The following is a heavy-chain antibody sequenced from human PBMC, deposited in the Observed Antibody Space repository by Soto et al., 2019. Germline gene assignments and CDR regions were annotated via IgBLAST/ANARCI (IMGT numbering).Heavy chain of an antibody. D-gene: IGHD3-22*01. CDR3: AKVKYDSSGYYRNFDY. V-gene: IGHV1-69*13. CDR1: GGTFSSYA. CDR2: IIPRFGTA. J-gene: IGHJ4*02. Sequence: ASVKVSCKASGGTFSSYAISWVRHAPGQGLEWVGGIIPRFGTANYAQKFQGRVTITADESTSTAYMELSSLRCEDTAMYYCAKVKYDSSGYYRNFDYWGQGTLVTVSS.